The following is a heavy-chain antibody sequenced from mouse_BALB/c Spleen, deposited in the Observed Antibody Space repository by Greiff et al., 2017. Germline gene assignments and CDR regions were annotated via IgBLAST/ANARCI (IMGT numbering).Heavy chain of an antibody. CDR1: GFTFSSFG. V-gene: IGHV5-17*02. Sequence: EVQLVESGGGLVQPGGSRKLSCAASGFTFSSFGMHWVRQAPEKGLEWVAYISSGSSTIYYADTVKGRFTISRDNPKNTLFLQMTSLRSEDTAMYYCARVDYGNYVFAYWGQGTLVTVSA. D-gene: IGHD2-1*01. J-gene: IGHJ3*01. CDR3: ARVDYGNYVFAY. CDR2: ISSGSSTI.